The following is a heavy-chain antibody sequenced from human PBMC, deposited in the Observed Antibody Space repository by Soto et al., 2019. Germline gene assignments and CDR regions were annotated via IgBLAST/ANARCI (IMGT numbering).Heavy chain of an antibody. CDR3: AKGRRGDVVVVAASFDY. Sequence: QVQLVESGGGVVQPGRSLRLSCAASGFTFSSYGMHWVRQAPGKGLEWVAVISYDGSNKYYADSVKGRFTISRDNSKNTLYLQMNSPRAEDTAVYYCAKGRRGDVVVVAASFDYWGQGTLVTVSS. V-gene: IGHV3-30*18. D-gene: IGHD2-15*01. CDR1: GFTFSSYG. CDR2: ISYDGSNK. J-gene: IGHJ4*02.